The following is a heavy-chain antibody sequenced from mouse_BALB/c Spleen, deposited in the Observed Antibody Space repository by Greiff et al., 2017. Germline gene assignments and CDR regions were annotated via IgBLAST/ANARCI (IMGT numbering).Heavy chain of an antibody. Sequence: VQLQQSGPGLVQPSQSLSITCTVSGFSLTSYGVHWVRQSPGKGLEWLGVIWSGGSTDYNAAFISILSISKDNSKSQVFFKMNSLQANDTAKYSSARKRWYDAMDYWGQGTTVTVSS. CDR3: ARKRWYDAMDY. V-gene: IGHV2-2*02. CDR2: IWSGGST. CDR1: GFSLTSYG. D-gene: IGHD2-1*01. J-gene: IGHJ4*01.